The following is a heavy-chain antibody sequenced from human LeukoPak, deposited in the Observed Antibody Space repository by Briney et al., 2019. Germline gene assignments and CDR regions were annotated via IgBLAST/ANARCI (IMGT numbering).Heavy chain of an antibody. J-gene: IGHJ4*02. CDR1: GFTFSSSA. CDR2: ISGSGDST. D-gene: IGHD5-18*01. V-gene: IGHV3-23*01. CDR3: AKGPLPSEYSYADY. Sequence: PGGSLRLSCAASGFTFSSSAMSWVRQAPGKGLEWVSAISGSGDSTYYTDSVKGRFTISRDNSKNALYLQMNSLRAEDTAVYYCAKGPLPSEYSYADYWGQGTLVTVSS.